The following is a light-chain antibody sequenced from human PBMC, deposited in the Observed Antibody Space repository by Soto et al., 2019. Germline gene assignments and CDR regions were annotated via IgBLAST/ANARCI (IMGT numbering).Light chain of an antibody. Sequence: QPVLTQSSSASASLGSSVKLTCTLSSGHSTYIIAWHQQQPGKAPRYLMKLEGTGSQNKGSGVSDRFSGSSSGADRYLTISNLRFEDEADYYCETWDTNTRVFGGGTKLTVL. CDR2: LEGTGSQ. CDR1: SGHSTYI. CDR3: ETWDTNTRV. V-gene: IGLV4-60*02. J-gene: IGLJ3*02.